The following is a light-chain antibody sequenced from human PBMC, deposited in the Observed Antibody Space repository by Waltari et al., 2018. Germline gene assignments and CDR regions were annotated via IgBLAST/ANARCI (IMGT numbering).Light chain of an antibody. CDR1: SSNIGNYF. V-gene: IGLV1-51*01. J-gene: IGLJ2*01. CDR3: ATWDNSLTAVV. CDR2: ENN. Sequence: QSVLTQPPSVSAAPGQKVTISCSGSSSNIGNYFVSWYHQLPGATPKLLIYENNKRPSGMPARCVASKSGTSATLDITGLQIGDEADYYCATWDNSLTAVVFGGGTKLTVL.